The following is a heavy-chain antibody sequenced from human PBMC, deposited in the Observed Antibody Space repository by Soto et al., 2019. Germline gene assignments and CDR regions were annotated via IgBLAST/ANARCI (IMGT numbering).Heavy chain of an antibody. CDR1: GGSISSYY. D-gene: IGHD3-3*01. Sequence: LSLTCTVSGGSISSYYWSWIRQPAGKGLEWIGRIYTSGSTNYNPSLKSRVTMSVDTSKNQFSLKLSSVTAADTAVYYCARSVLTIFEQARNWFDPWGQGTLVTVSS. CDR2: IYTSGST. J-gene: IGHJ5*02. V-gene: IGHV4-4*07. CDR3: ARSVLTIFEQARNWFDP.